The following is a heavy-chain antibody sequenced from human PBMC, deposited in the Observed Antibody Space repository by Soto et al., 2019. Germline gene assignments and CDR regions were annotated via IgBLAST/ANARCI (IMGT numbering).Heavy chain of an antibody. Sequence: QVQLRESGPGLLKPSETLSLTCTVSDASVWSDSYFWTWIRQPPGKGLEWIAYISHTGDTNYNPSLKRRVTISIDTSRNQFSLTVTSVTAADTAVYFYARIVVGVTVDLWGQGSLVTVSS. J-gene: IGHJ4*02. CDR1: DASVWSDSYF. CDR2: ISHTGDT. CDR3: ARIVVGVTVDL. D-gene: IGHD1-26*01. V-gene: IGHV4-61*01.